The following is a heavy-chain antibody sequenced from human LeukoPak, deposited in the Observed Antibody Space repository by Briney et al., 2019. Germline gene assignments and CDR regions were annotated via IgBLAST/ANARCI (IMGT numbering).Heavy chain of an antibody. V-gene: IGHV3-7*01. CDR2: IKQDGSEK. CDR1: GFTFSSYW. CDR3: AREWLGYCSSTSCYNIPDRLPPEVGY. Sequence: PGGSLRLSCAASGFTFSSYWMSWVRQAPGKGLEWVANIKQDGSEKYYVDSVKGRFTISRDNAKNSLYLQMNSLRAEDTAVYYCAREWLGYCSSTSCYNIPDRLPPEVGYWGQGTLVTVSS. D-gene: IGHD2-2*02. J-gene: IGHJ4*02.